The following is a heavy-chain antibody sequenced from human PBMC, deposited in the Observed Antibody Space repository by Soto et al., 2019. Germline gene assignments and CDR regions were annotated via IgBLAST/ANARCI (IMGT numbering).Heavy chain of an antibody. J-gene: IGHJ4*02. CDR3: ARSKTIVMPGFDH. Sequence: ASVKVSCKASGYTFTSYAMHWVRQAPGQRLEWMGWINAGNGNTKYSQKFQGRVTITRDTSATTAYMELSSLRSEDTAVYYCARSKTIVMPGFDHWGQGTLVTVSS. V-gene: IGHV1-3*01. CDR2: INAGNGNT. CDR1: GYTFTSYA. D-gene: IGHD2-21*01.